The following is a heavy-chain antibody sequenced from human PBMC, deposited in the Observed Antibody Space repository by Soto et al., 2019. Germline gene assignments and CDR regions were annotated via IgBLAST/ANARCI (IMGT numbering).Heavy chain of an antibody. CDR2: IYYNGNT. D-gene: IGHD1-26*01. J-gene: IGHJ4*02. CDR3: ARPSGSYLFYFDY. V-gene: IGHV4-31*03. CDR1: GGSINSGGYY. Sequence: PSETLSLTCTVSGGSINSGGYYWSWIRQHPGKGLEWIGSIYYNGNTYYNPSLKSRITISLDTSKNQFSLKLSSVTAADTALYYCARPSGSYLFYFDYWGRGTLVTVSS.